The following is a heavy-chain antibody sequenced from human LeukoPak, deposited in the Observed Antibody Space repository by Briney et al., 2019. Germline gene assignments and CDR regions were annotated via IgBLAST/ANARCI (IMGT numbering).Heavy chain of an antibody. CDR1: GGTFGSYA. CDR2: IIPIFGTA. J-gene: IGHJ4*02. V-gene: IGHV1-69*13. D-gene: IGHD3-22*01. CDR3: ARAYYDSSGYYYVGLYFDY. Sequence: SVKVSCKASGGTFGSYAISWVRQAPGQGLEWMGGIIPIFGTANYAQKFQGRVTITADESTSTAYMELSSLRSEDTAVYYCARAYYDSSGYYYVGLYFDYWGQGTLVTVSS.